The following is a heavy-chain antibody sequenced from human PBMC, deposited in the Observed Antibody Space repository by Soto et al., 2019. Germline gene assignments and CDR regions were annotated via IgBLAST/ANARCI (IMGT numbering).Heavy chain of an antibody. J-gene: IGHJ4*02. CDR1: GYSISSSNW. D-gene: IGHD6-19*01. CDR2: IYYTGST. CDR3: ARKSETVAGPFDY. Sequence: QVQLQGAGPGLVKPSDTLSLTCAVSGYSISSSNWWAWIRQPPGKGLEWIGYIYYTGSTYYNPSLKSRVTMSVDTSKNQFSLKLRSVTAVDTAVYYCARKSETVAGPFDYWGQGTPVTVSS. V-gene: IGHV4-28*01.